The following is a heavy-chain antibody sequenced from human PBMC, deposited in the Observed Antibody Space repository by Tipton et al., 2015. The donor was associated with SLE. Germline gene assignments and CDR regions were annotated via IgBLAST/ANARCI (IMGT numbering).Heavy chain of an antibody. CDR1: AGSFSDYY. Sequence: TLSLTCAVYAGSFSDYYWSWIRQPPGKGLEWIGQINHSGDTTYNPSLKSRVTISVDTSKKHFSPNLSSVAAADTAVYYCARVRPGGYGSSWYWFDPWGQGTLVTVSS. J-gene: IGHJ5*02. CDR3: ARVRPGGYGSSWYWFDP. D-gene: IGHD6-13*01. V-gene: IGHV4-34*01. CDR2: INHSGDT.